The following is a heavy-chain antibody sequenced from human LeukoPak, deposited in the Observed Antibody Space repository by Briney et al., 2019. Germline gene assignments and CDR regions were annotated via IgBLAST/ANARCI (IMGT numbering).Heavy chain of an antibody. V-gene: IGHV4-59*01. CDR1: GGSISSYY. CDR2: IYYSGTT. J-gene: IGHJ4*02. CDR3: ARTRPKYSSSWYADYFDY. Sequence: SETLSLTCTVSGGSISSYYWSWIRQSPGKGLEWIGYIYYSGTTNYNPSLKSRVTISVDTSENQFSLKLSSVTVADTAVYFCARTRPKYSSSWYADYFDYWGQGTLVTVSS. D-gene: IGHD6-13*01.